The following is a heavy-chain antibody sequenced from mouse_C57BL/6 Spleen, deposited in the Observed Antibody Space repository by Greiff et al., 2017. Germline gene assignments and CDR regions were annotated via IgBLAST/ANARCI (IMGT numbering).Heavy chain of an antibody. D-gene: IGHD2-1*01. CDR3: ATQIYDGKERYCDV. CDR2: IYPGSGST. Sequence: QVQLQQSGAELVKPGASVKMSCKASGYTFTSYWITWVKQRPGQGLEWIGDIYPGSGSTNYNEKFKSKATLTVDTSSSTAYMQLSSLTSEDSAVYYGATQIYDGKERYCDVWGTGTTVTVAS. V-gene: IGHV1-55*01. CDR1: GYTFTSYW. J-gene: IGHJ1*03.